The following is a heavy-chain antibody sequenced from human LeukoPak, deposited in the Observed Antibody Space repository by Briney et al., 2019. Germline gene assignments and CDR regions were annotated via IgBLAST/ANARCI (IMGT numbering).Heavy chain of an antibody. J-gene: IGHJ3*02. D-gene: IGHD1-26*01. CDR1: GYTFTSYD. CDR3: ARDSGSYSKPDDAFDI. CDR2: MNPNSGNT. V-gene: IGHV1-8*01. Sequence: ASVKVSCKASGYTFTSYDINWVRQATGQGLEWMGWMNPNSGNTGYAQKLQGRVTMTTDTSTSTAYMELRSLRSDDTAVYYCARDSGSYSKPDDAFDIWGQGTMVTVSS.